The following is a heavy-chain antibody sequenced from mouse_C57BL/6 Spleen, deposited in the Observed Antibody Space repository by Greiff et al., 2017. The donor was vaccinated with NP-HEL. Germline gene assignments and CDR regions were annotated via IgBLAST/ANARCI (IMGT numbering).Heavy chain of an antibody. J-gene: IGHJ3*01. V-gene: IGHV1-39*01. CDR2: INPNYGTT. D-gene: IGHD1-1*01. CDR1: GYSFTDYN. Sequence: EVQLQQSGPELVKPGASVKISCKASGYSFTDYNMNWVKQSNGKSLEWIGVINPNYGTTSYNQKFKGKATLTVDQSSSTADMQLNSRTSEDSAVYYCARPFYYYGSSGWFAYWGQGTLVTVAA. CDR3: ARPFYYYGSSGWFAY.